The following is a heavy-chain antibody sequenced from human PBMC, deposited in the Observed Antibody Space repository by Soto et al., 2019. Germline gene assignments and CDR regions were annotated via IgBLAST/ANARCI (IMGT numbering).Heavy chain of an antibody. Sequence: HPGGSLRLSCAASGFTFSSYGMHWVRQAPGKGLEWVAVISYDGSSKYYADSVKGRFTISRDNSKNTLYLQMNSLRAEDTAVYYCAKVRVAVAGPYFDYWGQGTLVTVSS. CDR3: AKVRVAVAGPYFDY. CDR2: ISYDGSSK. D-gene: IGHD6-19*01. V-gene: IGHV3-30*18. CDR1: GFTFSSYG. J-gene: IGHJ4*02.